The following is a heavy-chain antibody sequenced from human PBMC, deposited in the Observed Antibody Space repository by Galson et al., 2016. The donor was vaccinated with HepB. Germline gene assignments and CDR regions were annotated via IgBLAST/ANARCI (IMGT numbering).Heavy chain of an antibody. Sequence: SLRLSCAASGFVFSGSAMHWVRQASGKGLEWVGRIRSKAYNYATAYAASVKGRFTIPRDDSKKTAYLQLKSLKTEDTDVYYCTSFLAYCGDDCYNWYFDLWGRGTLLTVSS. CDR3: TSFLAYCGDDCYNWYFDL. D-gene: IGHD2-21*02. CDR2: IRSKAYNYAT. V-gene: IGHV3-73*01. J-gene: IGHJ2*01. CDR1: GFVFSGSA.